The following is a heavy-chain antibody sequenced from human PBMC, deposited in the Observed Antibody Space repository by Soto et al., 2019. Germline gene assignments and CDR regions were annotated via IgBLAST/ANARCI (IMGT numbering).Heavy chain of an antibody. D-gene: IGHD3-10*01. CDR2: INPNSGGT. Sequence: ASVKVSCKASGYTFTGYFMHWVRQAPGQGLEWMGWINPNSGGTSYAQKFQGRVTMTRDTSISTAYMELTRLRSDDTAVYYCVRDRYSSSGWFDPWGQGTPVTVSS. J-gene: IGHJ5*02. CDR3: VRDRYSSSGWFDP. V-gene: IGHV1-2*02. CDR1: GYTFTGYF.